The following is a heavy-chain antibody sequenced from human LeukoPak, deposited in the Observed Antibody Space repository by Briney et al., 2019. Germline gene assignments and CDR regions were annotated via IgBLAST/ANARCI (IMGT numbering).Heavy chain of an antibody. CDR3: ARDRGRYTSGWYFDY. CDR1: GFTFSDYY. V-gene: IGHV3-11*06. D-gene: IGHD6-19*01. CDR2: ISSTGIYT. J-gene: IGHJ4*02. Sequence: GGSLRLSCAASGFTFSDYYMSWIRQAPGKGLEWISYISSTGIYTNYADSVKGRLTISRDKAKNSLYLQMNSLRAEDTAVYYCARDRGRYTSGWYFDYWGQGTLVTVSS.